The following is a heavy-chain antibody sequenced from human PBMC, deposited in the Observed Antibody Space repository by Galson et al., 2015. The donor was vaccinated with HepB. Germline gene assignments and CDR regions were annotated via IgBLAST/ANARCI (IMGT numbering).Heavy chain of an antibody. V-gene: IGHV1-24*01. CDR3: ATAGGVYCSSTSCYKREYNWFDP. D-gene: IGHD2-2*02. J-gene: IGHJ5*02. Sequence: SVKVSCKVSGYTLTELSMHWVRQAPGKGLEWMGGFDPEDGETMYAQKFQGRVTMTEDTSTDTAYMELSSLRSEDTAVYYCATAGGVYCSSTSCYKREYNWFDPWGQGTLVTVSS. CDR2: FDPEDGET. CDR1: GYTLTELS.